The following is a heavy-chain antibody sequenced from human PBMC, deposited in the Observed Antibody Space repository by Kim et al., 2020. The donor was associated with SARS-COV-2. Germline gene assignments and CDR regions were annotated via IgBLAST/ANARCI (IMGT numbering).Heavy chain of an antibody. CDR2: INIGNGDT. CDR1: GYIFTNYA. CDR3: ARNILRTTTLDY. Sequence: ASVKVSCKTSGYIFTNYAIHWVRQAPGQGLEWMGYINIGNGDTRYSQNFQGRVSLTTDKSASTAYMELISLRSDDSAVYYCARNILRTTTLDYWGQGTLVTVSS. D-gene: IGHD5-12*01. J-gene: IGHJ4*02. V-gene: IGHV1-3*04.